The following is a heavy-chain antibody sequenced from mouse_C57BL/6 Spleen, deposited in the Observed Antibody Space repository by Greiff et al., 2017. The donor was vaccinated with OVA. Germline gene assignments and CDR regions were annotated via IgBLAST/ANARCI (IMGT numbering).Heavy chain of an antibody. Sequence: EVQLVESEGGLVQPGSSMKLSCTASGFTFSDYYMAWVRQVPEKGLEWVANINYDGSSTYYLDSLKSRFIISRDNAKNILYLQMSSLKSEDTATYYCARDRREGFFDYWGQGTTLTVSS. V-gene: IGHV5-16*01. CDR1: GFTFSDYY. J-gene: IGHJ2*01. CDR2: INYDGSST. CDR3: ARDRREGFFDY.